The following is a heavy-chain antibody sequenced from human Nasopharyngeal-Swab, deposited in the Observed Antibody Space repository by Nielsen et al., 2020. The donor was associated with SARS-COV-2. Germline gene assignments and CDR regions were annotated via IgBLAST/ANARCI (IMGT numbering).Heavy chain of an antibody. D-gene: IGHD4-23*01. J-gene: IGHJ4*02. CDR2: INHSGST. CDR3: ARAVVLGKFDY. Sequence: SETLSLTCAVYGGSFSGYYWNWIRQAPGKGLEWIGEINHSGSTNYNPSLKSRVTISVDTSKNQFSLKLSSVTAEDTAVYYCARAVVLGKFDYWGQGTLVTVSS. V-gene: IGHV4-34*01. CDR1: GGSFSGYY.